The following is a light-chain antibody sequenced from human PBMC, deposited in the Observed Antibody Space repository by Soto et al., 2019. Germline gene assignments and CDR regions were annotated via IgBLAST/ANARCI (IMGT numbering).Light chain of an antibody. V-gene: IGLV4-69*01. CDR2: LNSDGSH. CDR1: SGHSSYT. J-gene: IGLJ3*02. CDR3: QTWGTGFRV. Sequence: QLVLTQPPSASASLGASVKLTCTLSSGHSSYTIAWHQQQPEKGPRYLMKLNSDGSHRKGDGIPDRFSGSSSGAERYLTISSLQSEDEADYYCQTWGTGFRVFGGGTQLTVL.